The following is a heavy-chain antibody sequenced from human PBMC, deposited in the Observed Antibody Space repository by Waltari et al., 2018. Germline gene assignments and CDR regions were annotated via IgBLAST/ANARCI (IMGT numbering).Heavy chain of an antibody. J-gene: IGHJ5*02. D-gene: IGHD3-16*01. V-gene: IGHV4-59*01. CDR2: IYSSGSS. CDR1: GGSISSSY. CDR3: ARVLRSAWGVWFDP. Sequence: QVQLQESGPGLVKPSETLSLTCTVSGGSISSSYWSWIRQPPGKGLEWIGYIYSSGSSNDNTSLTSRVTISVDTSKNQFSLKLNSVTAADTAVYYCARVLRSAWGVWFDPWGPGTLVIVSS.